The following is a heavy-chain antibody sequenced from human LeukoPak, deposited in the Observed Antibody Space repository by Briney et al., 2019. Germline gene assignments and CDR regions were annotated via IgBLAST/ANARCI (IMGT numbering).Heavy chain of an antibody. J-gene: IGHJ4*02. CDR1: GYTLTELS. CDR2: FDPEDGET. Sequence: ASVKVSCKVSGYTLTELSMHWVRQAHGKGLEWMGGFDPEDGETIYAQKFQGRVTITADESTSTAYMELSSLRSEDTAVYYCAREHVAKYYFDYWGQGTLVTVSS. V-gene: IGHV1-24*01. D-gene: IGHD2-21*01. CDR3: AREHVAKYYFDY.